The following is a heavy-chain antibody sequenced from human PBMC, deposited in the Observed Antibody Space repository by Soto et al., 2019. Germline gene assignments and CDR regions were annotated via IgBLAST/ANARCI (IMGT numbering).Heavy chain of an antibody. CDR3: AKDSGFSHGGYFDY. J-gene: IGHJ4*02. V-gene: IGHV3-30*18. CDR2: ISNDGSTK. Sequence: PGGSLRLSCAASGFTFTYYGMHWVRQAPGKGLEWVALISNDGSTKSYAGSAKGRFTISRDNSKNTLYLQMNSLRAEDTAVYYSAKDSGFSHGGYFDYWGQGTQVTDSP. D-gene: IGHD5-18*01. CDR1: GFTFTYYG.